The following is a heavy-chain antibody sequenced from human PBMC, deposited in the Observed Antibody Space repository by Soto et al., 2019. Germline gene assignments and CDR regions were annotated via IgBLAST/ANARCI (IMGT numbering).Heavy chain of an antibody. Sequence: EVQLVESGGGLVQPGGSLRLSCAASGFTFSSYWMSWVRQAPGKGLEWVANIKQDGSEKYYVDSVKGRFTISRDNAKNSLYLQMNSQRAEDTAVYYCARRSYDILTGYYSLDYWGQGTLVTVSS. CDR1: GFTFSSYW. CDR3: ARRSYDILTGYYSLDY. V-gene: IGHV3-7*01. J-gene: IGHJ4*02. CDR2: IKQDGSEK. D-gene: IGHD3-9*01.